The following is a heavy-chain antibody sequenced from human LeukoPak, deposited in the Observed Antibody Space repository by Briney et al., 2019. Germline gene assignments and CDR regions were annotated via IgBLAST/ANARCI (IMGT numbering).Heavy chain of an antibody. CDR1: GYTFTGYY. Sequence: ASVKVSCKASGYTFTGYYIHWVRQAPGQGLEWMGWINPNSGGTNYAQKFQGRVTMTRDTSINTAYMELSRLRSDDTAVYYCARDWYSSGYYFDYWGQGTLVTVSS. CDR3: ARDWYSSGYYFDY. D-gene: IGHD3-22*01. CDR2: INPNSGGT. V-gene: IGHV1-2*02. J-gene: IGHJ4*02.